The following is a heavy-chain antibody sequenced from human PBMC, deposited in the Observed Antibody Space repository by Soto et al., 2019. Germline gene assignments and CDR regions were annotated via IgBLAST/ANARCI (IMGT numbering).Heavy chain of an antibody. J-gene: IGHJ6*01. D-gene: IGHD2-2*01. CDR1: GFTFSSSW. CDR3: ATDGSYAQHV. V-gene: IGHV3-74*01. Sequence: HPGGSLRLSCAASGFTFSSSWMHWVRQVPGKGLVWVSHIYSDGSITAYADSVKGRFTISRDNAKNTLYLQMNSLRVEGTAVYYCATDGSYAQHVWGQGTTVTVSS. CDR2: IYSDGSIT.